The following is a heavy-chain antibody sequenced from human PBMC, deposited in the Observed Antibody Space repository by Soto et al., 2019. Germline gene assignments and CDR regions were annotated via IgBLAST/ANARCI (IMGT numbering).Heavy chain of an antibody. CDR1: GFTFSSYS. CDR2: ISSSSSTI. CDR3: ARDHDSSGWYDAFDI. Sequence: EVQLVESGGGLVQPGGSLRLSCAASGFTFSSYSMNWVRQAPGKGLEWVSYISSSSSTIYYADSVKGRFTISRDNAKNSLHLQMNSLRDEDTAVYYCARDHDSSGWYDAFDIWGQGTMVTVSS. D-gene: IGHD6-19*01. J-gene: IGHJ3*02. V-gene: IGHV3-48*02.